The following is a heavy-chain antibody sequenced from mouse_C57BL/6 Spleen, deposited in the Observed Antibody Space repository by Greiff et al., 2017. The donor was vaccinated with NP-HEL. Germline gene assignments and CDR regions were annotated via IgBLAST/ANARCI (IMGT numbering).Heavy chain of an antibody. J-gene: IGHJ3*01. CDR2: IDPEDGET. D-gene: IGHD1-1*01. V-gene: IGHV14-2*01. CDR1: GFNIKDYY. Sequence: EVQLQQSGAELVKPGASVKLSCTASGFNIKDYYMHWVKQRTEQGLEWIGRIDPEDGETKYAPKFQGKATITADTSSNTACLQLSSLTSEDTAVYYCARSADYYGSPWFAYWGQGTLVTVSA. CDR3: ARSADYYGSPWFAY.